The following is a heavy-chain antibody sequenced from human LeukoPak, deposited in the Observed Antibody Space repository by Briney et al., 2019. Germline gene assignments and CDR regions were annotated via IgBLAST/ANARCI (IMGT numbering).Heavy chain of an antibody. CDR3: ARDYGYGDSTPLGYFDY. D-gene: IGHD4-17*01. Sequence: PGGSLRLSCAASGFTFSSYWMSWVRQTPGKGLEWVANIMQDGSEKYYVDSVKGRFTISRDNAKNSLYLQMNSLRAEDTAVYYCARDYGYGDSTPLGYFDYWGQGTQVTVSS. J-gene: IGHJ4*02. CDR1: GFTFSSYW. V-gene: IGHV3-7*05. CDR2: IMQDGSEK.